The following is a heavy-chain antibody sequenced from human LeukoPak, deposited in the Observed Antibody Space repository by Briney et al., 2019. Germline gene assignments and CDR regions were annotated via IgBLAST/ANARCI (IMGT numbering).Heavy chain of an antibody. CDR2: ISAYNGNT. D-gene: IGHD3-10*01. CDR1: GYTFTSYG. V-gene: IGHV1-18*01. J-gene: IGHJ6*02. CDR3: AREIDYYGSGSYSQDV. Sequence: GASVKVSCKASGYTFTSYGISWVRQAPGQGLEWMGWISAYNGNTNYAQKLQGRVTMTTDTSTSTAYMELRSLRSDDTAVYYCAREIDYYGSGSYSQDVWGQGTTVTVSS.